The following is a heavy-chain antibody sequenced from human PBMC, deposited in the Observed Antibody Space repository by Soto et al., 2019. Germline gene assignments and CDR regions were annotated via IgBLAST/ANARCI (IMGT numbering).Heavy chain of an antibody. CDR1: GDSIISSDFY. V-gene: IGHV4-39*01. J-gene: IGHJ5*02. CDR3: ARHSLELRQNNWFEP. D-gene: IGHD1-1*01. CDR2: IFYLGSS. Sequence: SETLSLTCIVSGDSIISSDFYWGWVRQPHGKGLEWIGSIFYLGSSYYNPSLKSRVTMSVDTSKNQFYLRLRSVTAADTDLYFYARHSLELRQNNWFEPRGKGIMVTVSS.